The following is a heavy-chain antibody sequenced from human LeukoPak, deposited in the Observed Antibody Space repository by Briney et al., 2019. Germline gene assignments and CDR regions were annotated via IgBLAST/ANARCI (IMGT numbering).Heavy chain of an antibody. Sequence: SETLSLTCTVSGGSISSSSYYWGWIRQPPGKGLEWIGSIYYSGSTYYNPSLKSRVTISVDTSKNQFSLKLSSVTAADTAVYYCAGLDDYVWGSHRHDYWGQGTLVTVSS. CDR2: IYYSGST. CDR1: GGSISSSSYY. CDR3: AGLDDYVWGSHRHDY. D-gene: IGHD3-16*02. V-gene: IGHV4-39*01. J-gene: IGHJ4*02.